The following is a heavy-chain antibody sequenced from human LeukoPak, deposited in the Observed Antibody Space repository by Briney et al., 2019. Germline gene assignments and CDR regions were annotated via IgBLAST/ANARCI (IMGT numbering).Heavy chain of an antibody. CDR2: INHSGST. CDR3: AGNAYNWNHTGAFYI. Sequence: PSETLSLTCAVYGGSFSGYYWSWIRQPPGKGLEWIGEINHSGSTNYNPSLKSRVTISVDTSKNQFSLKLSTVTAADTAVYYCAGNAYNWNHTGAFYIWGQGTMVTVSS. CDR1: GGSFSGYY. D-gene: IGHD1-14*01. V-gene: IGHV4-34*01. J-gene: IGHJ3*02.